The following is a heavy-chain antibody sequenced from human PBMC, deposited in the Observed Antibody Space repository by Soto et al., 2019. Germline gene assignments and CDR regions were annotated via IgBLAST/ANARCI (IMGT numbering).Heavy chain of an antibody. D-gene: IGHD2-21*02. V-gene: IGHV4-31*03. J-gene: IGHJ4*02. CDR1: GGSISSGGYY. CDR2: IYYSGST. Sequence: QVQLQESGPGLVKHSQTLSLTCTVSGGSISSGGYYWSWIRQHPGKGLEWIGYIYYSGSTYYNPSLKRRVTISVDTSKNQFSLKLSSVTAADTAVYYCARISKVVTPGRGDYWGQGTLVTVSS. CDR3: ARISKVVTPGRGDY.